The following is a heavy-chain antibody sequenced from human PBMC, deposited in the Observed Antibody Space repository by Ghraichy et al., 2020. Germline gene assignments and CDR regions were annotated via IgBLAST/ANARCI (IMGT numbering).Heavy chain of an antibody. D-gene: IGHD4-23*01. Sequence: SETLPLTCTVSGGSISSSSYYWGWIRQPPGKGLEWIGSIYYSGSTYYNPSLKSRVTISVDTSKNQFSLKLSSVTAADTAVYYCARDSDYGGNSGWFDPWGQGTLVTVSS. CDR3: ARDSDYGGNSGWFDP. V-gene: IGHV4-39*07. J-gene: IGHJ5*02. CDR1: GGSISSSSYY. CDR2: IYYSGST.